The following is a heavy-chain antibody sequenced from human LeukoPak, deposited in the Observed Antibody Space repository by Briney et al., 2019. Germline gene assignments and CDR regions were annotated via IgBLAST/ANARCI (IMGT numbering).Heavy chain of an antibody. CDR2: ISYDGSNK. CDR3: ARGIKYYYDSSGNRGAFDI. Sequence: PGGSLRLSCAASGFTFSSYAMHWVRQAPGKGLEWVAVISYDGSNKYYADSVKGRFTISRDNSKNTLYLQMNSLRAEDTAVYYCARGIKYYYDSSGNRGAFDIWGQGTMDTVSS. CDR1: GFTFSSYA. D-gene: IGHD3-22*01. J-gene: IGHJ3*02. V-gene: IGHV3-30-3*01.